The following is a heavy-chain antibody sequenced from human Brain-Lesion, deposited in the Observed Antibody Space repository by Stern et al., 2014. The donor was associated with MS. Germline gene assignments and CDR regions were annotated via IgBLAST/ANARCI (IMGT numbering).Heavy chain of an antibody. CDR2: INPKSGGT. D-gene: IGHD3-22*01. V-gene: IGHV1-2*04. J-gene: IGHJ4*02. CDR3: ATYYYDSTGYNDF. Sequence: QVHLVESGAEVKKPRASVKVSCKASGYTFTGYYMHWVRQAPGQGLEWLGWINPKSGGTNYAQKFQGWVTMTRDTSINTAYMELSRLRSDDTAVYYCATYYYDSTGYNDFWGQGTLVTVSS. CDR1: GYTFTGYY.